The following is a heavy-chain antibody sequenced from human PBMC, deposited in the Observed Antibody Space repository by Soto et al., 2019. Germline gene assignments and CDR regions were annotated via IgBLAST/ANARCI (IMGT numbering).Heavy chain of an antibody. D-gene: IGHD1-20*01. CDR3: ARGLGITKSNWFDP. CDR2: MNPNSGNT. J-gene: IGHJ5*02. Sequence: ASVKVSCKASGYTFSNHDINWVRQATGQGLEWMGWMNPNSGNTGYAQKFQGRVTMTRNTSISTAYMELSSLRSEDTAVYYCARGLGITKSNWFDPWGQGTLVTVSS. V-gene: IGHV1-8*01. CDR1: GYTFSNHD.